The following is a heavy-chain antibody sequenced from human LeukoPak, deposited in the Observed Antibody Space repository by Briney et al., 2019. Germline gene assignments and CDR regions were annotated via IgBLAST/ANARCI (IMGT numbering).Heavy chain of an antibody. Sequence: SLKISWKGSGYLFTTYWIGGVRQMPGKGLEWMGIIYPGDSDTKYNPSFQGQVTISADKSINTAYLQWSSLKASDTAMYYCARSYSSSWSGFDPWGQGTLVTVSS. D-gene: IGHD6-13*01. J-gene: IGHJ5*02. CDR2: IYPGDSDT. CDR1: GYLFTTYW. CDR3: ARSYSSSWSGFDP. V-gene: IGHV5-51*01.